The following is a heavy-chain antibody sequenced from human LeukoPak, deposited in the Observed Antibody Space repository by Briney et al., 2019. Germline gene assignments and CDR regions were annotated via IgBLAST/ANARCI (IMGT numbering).Heavy chain of an antibody. CDR3: AELGITMIGGV. Sequence: GSLRLSCAASGFTFSSYTMNWVRQAPGKGLEWVSYISSSGSTIYYADSVKGRFTISRDNAKNSLYLQMNSLRAEDTAVYYCAELGITMIGGVWGKGTTVTISS. CDR2: ISSSGSTI. D-gene: IGHD3-10*02. CDR1: GFTFSSYT. V-gene: IGHV3-48*03. J-gene: IGHJ6*04.